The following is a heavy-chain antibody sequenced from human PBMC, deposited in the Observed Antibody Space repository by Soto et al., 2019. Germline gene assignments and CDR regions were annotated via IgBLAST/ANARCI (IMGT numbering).Heavy chain of an antibody. J-gene: IGHJ4*02. CDR3: ARGRVVPADY. Sequence: QLQLQESGSGLVKPSQTLSLTCAVSGGSISSGGYSWNWIRQPPGKGLEWIGYMYHSGSTYYNPSLKSRVTISVDRSKNQLSLKLSSVTAADTAVYYCARGRVVPADYWGQGTLVTASS. CDR1: GGSISSGGYS. V-gene: IGHV4-30-2*01. D-gene: IGHD2-2*01. CDR2: MYHSGST.